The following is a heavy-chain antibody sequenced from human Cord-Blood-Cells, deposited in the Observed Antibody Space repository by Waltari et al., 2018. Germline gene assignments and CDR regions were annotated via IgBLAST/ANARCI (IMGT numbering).Heavy chain of an antibody. V-gene: IGHV3-43*02. CDR2: IRGGGGST. CDR3: AKDISLPPDY. CDR1: GFTFDHFA. J-gene: IGHJ4*02. Sequence: EVQLVESGGGVVQPGGSLTLSCAAPGFTFDHFALHWARQAPGKGLGWVFFIRGGGGSTNYADSVKGRFTISRDNSKNSLYLQMNSLRTEDTALYYCAKDISLPPDYWGQGTLVTVSS.